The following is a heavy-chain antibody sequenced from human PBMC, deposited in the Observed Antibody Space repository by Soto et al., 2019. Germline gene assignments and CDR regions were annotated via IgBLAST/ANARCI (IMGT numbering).Heavy chain of an antibody. V-gene: IGHV4-30-2*01. J-gene: IGHJ6*02. CDR3: ARGSSSSYAYRMDV. D-gene: IGHD6-13*01. CDR2: IYDSART. Sequence: SETLSRTCAVSGGSISRGYCCWTWMRQRPRKHLEWIRHIYDSARTPYNPSLKSRGTISVDTSKNQFSLRLTSATAADTAVHFCARGSSSSYAYRMDVWGQGTTVTVSS. CDR1: GGSISRGYCC.